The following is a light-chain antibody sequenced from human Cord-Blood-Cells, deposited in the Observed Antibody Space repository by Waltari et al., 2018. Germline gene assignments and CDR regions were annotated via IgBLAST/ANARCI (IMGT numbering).Light chain of an antibody. Sequence: EIVLTQSPATLSLSPGERATLSCRASHCVSSYLAWYQQNTGQAPRPPIHGASNRATGIPARFSGSVSGTDFTLTISSLEPEDFAVYYCQQRSNWPPEYTLGQGTKLEIK. V-gene: IGKV3-11*01. J-gene: IGKJ2*01. CDR1: HCVSSY. CDR3: QQRSNWPPEYT. CDR2: GAS.